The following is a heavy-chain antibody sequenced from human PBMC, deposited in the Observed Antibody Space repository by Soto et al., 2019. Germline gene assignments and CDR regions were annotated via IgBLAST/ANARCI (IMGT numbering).Heavy chain of an antibody. V-gene: IGHV3-9*01. CDR3: ANLPLYGSGFDC. J-gene: IGHJ4*02. CDR2: ISWNGAAT. Sequence: EAQLVESGGGLVQPGRSLRLSCVASGCTFDDYAIHWVRQAPGKGLEWVSGISWNGAATGYADSVKGRFTLSRDNAKNSLYLQMSSLRAEDTAIYYCANLPLYGSGFDCWGQGTLVTVSS. CDR1: GCTFDDYA. D-gene: IGHD3-10*01.